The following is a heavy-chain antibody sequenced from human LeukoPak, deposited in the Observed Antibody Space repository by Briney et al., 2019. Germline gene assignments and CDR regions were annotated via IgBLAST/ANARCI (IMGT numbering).Heavy chain of an antibody. Sequence: GGSLRLSCAASGFTLSTYWMHWVRQAPGRGLVWVSRINPDGTITSYADSVKGRFTISRDNAKNTLYLQMNSLRAEDTAVYYCAKGLDYWGQGTLVTVSS. CDR2: INPDGTIT. V-gene: IGHV3-74*01. CDR3: AKGLDY. CDR1: GFTLSTYW. J-gene: IGHJ4*02.